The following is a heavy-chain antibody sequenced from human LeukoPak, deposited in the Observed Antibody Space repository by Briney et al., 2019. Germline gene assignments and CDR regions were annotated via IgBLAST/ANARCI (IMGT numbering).Heavy chain of an antibody. CDR2: ISSSSTYI. Sequence: GGSLRLSCVASGFIFSSYGMNWVRQAPGKGLEWISSISSSSTYIYYADPVKGRFTISRDNAKNSLYLQMNSLRAEDTAVYYCVRDFNYGLDVWGPGTTVTVSS. V-gene: IGHV3-21*06. J-gene: IGHJ6*02. CDR3: VRDFNYGLDV. CDR1: GFIFSSYG.